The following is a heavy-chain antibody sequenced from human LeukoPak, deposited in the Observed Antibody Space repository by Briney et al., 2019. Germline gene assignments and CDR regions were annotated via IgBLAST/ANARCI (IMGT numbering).Heavy chain of an antibody. CDR2: IYYSGST. CDR3: AREYYDYVWGSYRFDY. CDR1: GGSISSYY. V-gene: IGHV4-59*01. Sequence: SETLSLTCTVSGGSISSYYWSWIRQPPGKGLEWIGYIYYSGSTNYNPSLKSRVTISVDTSKNQFSLKLSSVTAADTAVYYCAREYYDYVWGSYRFDYWGQGTLVTVSS. J-gene: IGHJ4*02. D-gene: IGHD3-16*02.